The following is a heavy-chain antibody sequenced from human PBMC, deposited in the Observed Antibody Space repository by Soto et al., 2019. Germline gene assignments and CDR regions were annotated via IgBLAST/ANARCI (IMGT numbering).Heavy chain of an antibody. CDR2: INSDGSST. J-gene: IGHJ4*02. Sequence: EVQLVESGGGLVQPGGSLRLSCAASGFTLSSYWMHWVRQAPGKGLVWVSRINSDGSSTSYADSVKGRFTISRGNAKNTVYLQMNRGRADATAVYDCARDPGTSYYDSSGDYDDWGQGTLVTVSS. CDR1: GFTLSSYW. V-gene: IGHV3-74*01. CDR3: ARDPGTSYYDSSGDYDD. D-gene: IGHD3-22*01.